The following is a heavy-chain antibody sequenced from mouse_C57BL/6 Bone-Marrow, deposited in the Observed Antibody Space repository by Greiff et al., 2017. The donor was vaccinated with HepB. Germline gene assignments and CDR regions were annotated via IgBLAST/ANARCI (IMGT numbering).Heavy chain of an antibody. CDR3: TRYYGNYGYFDV. CDR2: IDPENGDT. J-gene: IGHJ1*03. Sequence: EVQVVQSGAELVRPGASVKLSCTASGYNITDYYMHWVKQRPEQGLEWIGWIDPENGDTEYAAKFQGKATITADTSSSTAYMQLSSLTSEDTAVYYCTRYYGNYGYFDVWGRGTTVTVSS. D-gene: IGHD2-1*01. CDR1: GYNITDYY. V-gene: IGHV14-4*01.